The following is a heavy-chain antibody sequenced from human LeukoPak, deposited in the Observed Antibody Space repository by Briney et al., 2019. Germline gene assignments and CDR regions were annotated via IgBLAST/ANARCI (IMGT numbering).Heavy chain of an antibody. CDR3: ARKKGGKYAVPPPFDY. D-gene: IGHD2-2*01. J-gene: IGHJ4*02. CDR2: INHSGST. CDR1: GGSFSGYY. V-gene: IGHV4-34*01. Sequence: SSETLSLTCAVYGGSFSGYYWSWIRQPPGKGLEWIGEINHSGSTNYNPSLKGRVTISVDTSKNQFSLKLSSVTAADTAVYYCARKKGGKYAVPPPFDYWGQGTLVTVSS.